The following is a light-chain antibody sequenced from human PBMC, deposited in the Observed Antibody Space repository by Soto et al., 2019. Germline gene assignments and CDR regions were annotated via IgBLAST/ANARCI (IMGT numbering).Light chain of an antibody. CDR2: ATT. Sequence: QSVLMQPPSVSGAAGQRVTISCTGNSSKIGAGYDVHWYQHLPGTAPKLLIYATTDRPSGVPDRFSASKSATSASLAITGLQAEDEADYYCQSYDYSLSAVVFGGGTKVTVL. J-gene: IGLJ2*01. CDR3: QSYDYSLSAVV. CDR1: SSKIGAGYD. V-gene: IGLV1-40*01.